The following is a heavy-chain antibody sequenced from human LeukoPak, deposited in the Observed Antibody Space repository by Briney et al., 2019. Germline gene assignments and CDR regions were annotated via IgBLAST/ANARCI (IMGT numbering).Heavy chain of an antibody. D-gene: IGHD6-6*01. CDR1: GGSISSGGYY. Sequence: SQTLSLTCTVSGGSISSGGYYWSWIRQHPGKGLEWIGYIYYSGSTYYNPSLKSRVTISVDTSKNQFSLKLSSVTAADTAVYYCARAKQVHDRLHTEIAARNYYYYYMDVWGKGTTVTVSS. CDR3: ARAKQVHDRLHTEIAARNYYYYYMDV. J-gene: IGHJ6*03. CDR2: IYYSGST. V-gene: IGHV4-31*03.